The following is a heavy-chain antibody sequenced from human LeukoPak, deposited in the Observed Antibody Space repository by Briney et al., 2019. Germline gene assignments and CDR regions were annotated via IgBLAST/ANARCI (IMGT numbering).Heavy chain of an antibody. CDR3: ARGRRSDYVWGSYRPHYFDY. CDR1: GGSFSGYY. J-gene: IGHJ4*02. V-gene: IGHV4-34*01. D-gene: IGHD3-16*02. CDR2: INHSGST. Sequence: SETLSLTCAVYGGSFSGYYWSWIRQPPGKGLEWIGEINHSGSTNYNPSLKSRVTISVDTSKNQFFLKLSSVTAADTAVYYCARGRRSDYVWGSYRPHYFDYWGQGTLVTVSS.